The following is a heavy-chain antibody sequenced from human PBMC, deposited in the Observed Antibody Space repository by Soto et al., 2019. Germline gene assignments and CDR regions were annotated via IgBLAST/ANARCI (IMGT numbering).Heavy chain of an antibody. CDR3: ARGGQDFWTGPFDY. CDR2: IDNSGST. D-gene: IGHD3-3*01. CDR1: GGSISNYF. J-gene: IGHJ4*02. V-gene: IGHV4-4*07. Sequence: SETLSLTCTVSGGSISNYFCNWIRQPAGKGLEWIGRIDNSGSTNYNPSLKSRITMSADTSRNQFSLKLNSVTAADTAVYYCARGGQDFWTGPFDYWGQGALVTVSS.